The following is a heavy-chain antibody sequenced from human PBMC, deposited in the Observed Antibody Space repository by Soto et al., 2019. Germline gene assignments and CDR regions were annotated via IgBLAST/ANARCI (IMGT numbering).Heavy chain of an antibody. CDR2: IYYSGST. V-gene: IGHV4-30-4*01. J-gene: IGHJ6*02. Sequence: QVQLQESGPGLVKPSQTLSLTCTVSGGSISSGDYYWSWIRQPPGKGLEWIGYIYYSGSTYYNPSLKSRVTISVDTSKNQFSLKLSSVTAADTAVYYCARDTAMAVYYYYYGMDVWGQGTTVTVSS. CDR3: ARDTAMAVYYYYYGMDV. D-gene: IGHD5-18*01. CDR1: GGSISSGDYY.